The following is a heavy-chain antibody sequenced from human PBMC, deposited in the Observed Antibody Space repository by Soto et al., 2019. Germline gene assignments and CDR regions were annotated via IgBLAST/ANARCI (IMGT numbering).Heavy chain of an antibody. CDR1: GFTFSTYS. J-gene: IGHJ6*02. D-gene: IGHD3-10*01. V-gene: IGHV3-48*01. CDR2: ISSSSSTI. CDR3: VFGKKPPYYYYGMDV. Sequence: GGSLRLSCAASGFTFSTYSMNWVRQAPGKGLEWVSYISSSSSTIYYADSVKGRFTISRDNAKNSLYLQMNSLRAEDTAVYYCVFGKKPPYYYYGMDVGAQGTRVTVSS.